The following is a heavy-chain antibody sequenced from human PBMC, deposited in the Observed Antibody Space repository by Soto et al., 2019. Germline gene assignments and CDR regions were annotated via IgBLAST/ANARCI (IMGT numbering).Heavy chain of an antibody. CDR2: SYFSGST. V-gene: IGHV4-4*02. CDR1: GGSITTTNW. Sequence: QVLLQESGPGLVKPSGTVSLTCAVSGGSITTTNWWNWVRQPPGKGLEWIGQSYFSGSTNYNPSPGGRITISVDTSKNLFSLNLPSVTAADTAVYYCARGMSSYSFYYFAIWSQGTPVTVSS. D-gene: IGHD1-26*01. J-gene: IGHJ4*02. CDR3: ARGMSSYSFYYFAI.